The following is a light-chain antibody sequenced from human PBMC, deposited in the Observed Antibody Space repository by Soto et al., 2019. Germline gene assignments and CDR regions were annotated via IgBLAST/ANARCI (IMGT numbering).Light chain of an antibody. Sequence: EIVLTQSPGTLSLSPGERATLSCRASQSVSVNSLAWYQQKGGQAPRLLIYAASTRATGVPDRFSGSVSGTDFALTISGLETEDFAVYYCQQYGGSPFTFGRGTKVDIK. J-gene: IGKJ3*01. CDR2: AAS. CDR1: QSVSVNS. CDR3: QQYGGSPFT. V-gene: IGKV3-20*01.